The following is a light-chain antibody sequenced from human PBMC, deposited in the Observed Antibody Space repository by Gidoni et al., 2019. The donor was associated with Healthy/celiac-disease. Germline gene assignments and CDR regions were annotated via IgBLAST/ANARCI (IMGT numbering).Light chain of an antibody. CDR2: EDS. Sequence: SYELTQPPSVSVPPGQTARITCSGDALPKKYAYWYQQKSGQAPVLVIYEDSKRPSGIPERFPGSSSGTMATLTISGAQVEDEADYYCYSTDSSGNHRVFGGGTKLTVL. CDR3: YSTDSSGNHRV. CDR1: ALPKKY. J-gene: IGLJ2*01. V-gene: IGLV3-10*01.